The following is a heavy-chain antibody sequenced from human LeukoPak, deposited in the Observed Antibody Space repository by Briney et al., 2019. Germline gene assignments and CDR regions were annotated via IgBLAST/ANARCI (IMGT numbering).Heavy chain of an antibody. Sequence: PSETLSLTCTVSGGSISSYYWSWIRQPPGKGLEWIGYIYYSGSTNYNPSLKSRVTISVDTSKNQFSLKLSSVTAADTAVYYCAGHDPGNYDSSGPFDYWGQGTLVTVSS. CDR3: AGHDPGNYDSSGPFDY. D-gene: IGHD3-22*01. CDR2: IYYSGST. V-gene: IGHV4-59*08. CDR1: GGSISSYY. J-gene: IGHJ4*02.